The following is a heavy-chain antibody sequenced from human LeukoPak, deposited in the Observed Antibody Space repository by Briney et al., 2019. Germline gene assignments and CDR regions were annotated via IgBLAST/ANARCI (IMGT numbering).Heavy chain of an antibody. CDR2: IYSSSSYI. J-gene: IGHJ4*02. D-gene: IGHD3-10*01. Sequence: GGSLRLSCAASGFTFSSYSMNWVRQAPGKGLEWVSAIYSSSSYIYYADSVKGRFTISRDNAKNSLYLQMNSLRAEDTAVYYCARGPFPPIAVRGVMELPWGQGTLVTVSS. CDR1: GFTFSSYS. CDR3: ARGPFPPIAVRGVMELP. V-gene: IGHV3-21*01.